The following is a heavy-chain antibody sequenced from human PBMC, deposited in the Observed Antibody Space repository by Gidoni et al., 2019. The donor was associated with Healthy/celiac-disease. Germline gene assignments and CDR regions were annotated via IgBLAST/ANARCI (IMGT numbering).Heavy chain of an antibody. J-gene: IGHJ5*02. Sequence: QVPLQESGPGLVKPSETLSLTCAVSGYSISSGYYWGWIRQPPGKGLEWIGSIYHSGSTYYNPSLKSRVTISVDTSKNQFSLKLSSVTAADTAVYYCAAMTPNWFDPWGQGTLVTVSS. CDR3: AAMTPNWFDP. CDR2: IYHSGST. V-gene: IGHV4-38-2*01. CDR1: GYSISSGYY.